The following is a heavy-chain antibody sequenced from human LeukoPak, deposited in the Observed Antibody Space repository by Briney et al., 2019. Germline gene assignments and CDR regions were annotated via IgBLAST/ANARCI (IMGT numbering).Heavy chain of an antibody. CDR2: IYPGDSNI. Sequence: GESLNVCGKGSGYRFNMYWIGWVRQIHGKGLEWMGKIYPGDSNIRYSPSFHGQVTISADKSISTAYLQWSSLKASDTAMYYCARLAVSSIWSVYFDYWGQGTLVTVSS. CDR1: GYRFNMYW. V-gene: IGHV5-51*01. J-gene: IGHJ4*02. CDR3: ARLAVSSIWSVYFDY. D-gene: IGHD6-13*01.